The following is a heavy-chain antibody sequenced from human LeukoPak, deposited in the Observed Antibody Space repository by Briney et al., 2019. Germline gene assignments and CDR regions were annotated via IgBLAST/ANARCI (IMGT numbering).Heavy chain of an antibody. Sequence: PGGSLRLSCAASGFTVNNEYMYWVRQAPGRGLECVSLIYADGRTFYTDSVRGRFTISRDNSRNTVDLRMNRLRAEDTAVYFCVRSVFSWGQGTRVTVSS. V-gene: IGHV3-66*01. D-gene: IGHD2-8*01. CDR3: VRSVFS. J-gene: IGHJ5*02. CDR1: GFTVNNEY. CDR2: IYADGRT.